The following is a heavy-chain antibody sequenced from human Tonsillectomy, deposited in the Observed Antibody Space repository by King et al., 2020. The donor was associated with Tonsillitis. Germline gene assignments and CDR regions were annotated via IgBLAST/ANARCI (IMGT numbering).Heavy chain of an antibody. CDR3: AMDLDSRGFFGFMCFDY. D-gene: IGHD3-22*01. Sequence: VQLVESGGGLVKPGGSLRLSCAASGFTFSTYSMNWVRQAPGKGLEWVSSISSSGNYIYYADSVKGRFTISRDNAKNSLYLQMNSLRAEDTVVYYCAMDLDSRGFFGFMCFDYWGQGTLVTVSS. J-gene: IGHJ4*02. CDR2: ISSSGNYI. V-gene: IGHV3-21*01. CDR1: GFTFSTYS.